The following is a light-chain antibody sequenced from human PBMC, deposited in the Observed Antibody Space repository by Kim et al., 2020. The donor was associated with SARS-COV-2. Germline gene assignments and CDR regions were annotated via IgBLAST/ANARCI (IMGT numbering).Light chain of an antibody. CDR2: LNSDGSH. CDR1: SGHSNYA. J-gene: IGLJ3*02. V-gene: IGLV4-69*01. CDR3: QTWGTDTNWV. Sequence: QLVLTQSPSASASLGASVKLTCTLSSGHSNYAIAWHQQQPEKGPRYLMILNSDGSHSKGDGIPDRFSGSSSGAERYLTISSLQSEDEADYYCQTWGTDTNWVFGGGTQLTVL.